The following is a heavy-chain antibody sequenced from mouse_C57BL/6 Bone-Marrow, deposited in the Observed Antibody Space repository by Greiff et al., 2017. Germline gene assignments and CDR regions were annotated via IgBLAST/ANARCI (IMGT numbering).Heavy chain of an antibody. J-gene: IGHJ4*01. D-gene: IGHD1-1*01. Sequence: QVQLQQSGAELARPGASVKLSCKASGYTFTSYGISWVKQRTGQGLEWIGEIYPRSGNTYYNEKFKGKATLTADKSSSTAYMELRSLTSEDSAVYFCARWGRTTVVGHYYAMDYWGQGTSVTVSS. CDR1: GYTFTSYG. CDR2: IYPRSGNT. CDR3: ARWGRTTVVGHYYAMDY. V-gene: IGHV1-81*01.